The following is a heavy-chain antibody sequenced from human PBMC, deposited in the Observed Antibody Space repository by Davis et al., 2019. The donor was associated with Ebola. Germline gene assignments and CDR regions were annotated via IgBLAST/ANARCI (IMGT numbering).Heavy chain of an antibody. CDR1: GFTFSGSA. J-gene: IGHJ4*02. V-gene: IGHV3-73*01. D-gene: IGHD6-19*01. CDR3: TGTVAGVDY. CDR2: IRSKANSYAT. Sequence: GGSLRLSCAASGFTFSGSAMHWVRQASGKGLEWVGRIRSKANSYATAYAASVKGRFIISRDDSKNTAYLQMNSLKTEDTAVYYCTGTVAGVDYWGQGTLVTVSS.